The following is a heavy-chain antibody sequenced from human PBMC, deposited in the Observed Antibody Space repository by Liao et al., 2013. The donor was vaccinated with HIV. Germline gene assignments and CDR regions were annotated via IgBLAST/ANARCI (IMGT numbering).Heavy chain of an antibody. CDR2: VSRGGRA. Sequence: QVHLVQERNTGLLKPSETLSLTCGIYGGSFGDHHWAWIRQTPGKGLEWIGEVSRGGRAFYNPSLKSRVTLSFDTSNYQFSLKLTSVTAADTAFYYCARPRGYNWPRGYFDLWGRGTLVAVSS. J-gene: IGHJ2*01. CDR1: GGSFGDHH. D-gene: IGHD1-1*01. CDR3: ARPRGYNWPRGYFDL. V-gene: IGHV4-34*01.